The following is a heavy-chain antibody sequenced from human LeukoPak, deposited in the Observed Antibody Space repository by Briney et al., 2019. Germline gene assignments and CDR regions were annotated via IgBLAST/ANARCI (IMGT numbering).Heavy chain of an antibody. J-gene: IGHJ4*02. D-gene: IGHD3-10*01. Sequence: SETLSLTCTVSGYSVSSAYYWGWIRQPPGKGLEWIGSIYHSGSTYYNPSLKSRVTISVDTSKNQFSLKLSSVTAADTAVYYCARDPLWFGEAVFDYWGQGTLVTVSS. V-gene: IGHV4-38-2*02. CDR2: IYHSGST. CDR3: ARDPLWFGEAVFDY. CDR1: GYSVSSAYY.